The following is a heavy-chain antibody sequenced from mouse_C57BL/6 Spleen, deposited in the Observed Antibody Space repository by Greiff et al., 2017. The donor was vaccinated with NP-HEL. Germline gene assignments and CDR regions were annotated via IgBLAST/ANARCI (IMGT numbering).Heavy chain of an antibody. D-gene: IGHD1-1*01. CDR1: GYTFTSYW. Sequence: QVQLKQPGAELVKPGASVKMSCKASGYTFTSYWITWVKQRPGQGLEWIGDIYPGSGSTNYNEKFKSKATLTVDTSSSTAYMQLSSLTAEDSAVYYCAHYGNSSWFAYWGQGTLVTVSA. CDR2: IYPGSGST. CDR3: AHYGNSSWFAY. J-gene: IGHJ3*01. V-gene: IGHV1-55*01.